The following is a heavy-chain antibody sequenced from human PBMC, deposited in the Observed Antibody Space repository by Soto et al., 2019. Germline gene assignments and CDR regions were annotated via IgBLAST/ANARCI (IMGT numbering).Heavy chain of an antibody. V-gene: IGHV1-69*13. Sequence: SVKVSCKASGGTFSSYAISWVRQAPGQGLEWMGGIIPIFGTANYAQKFQGRVTITADESTSTAYMELSSLRSEDTAVYYCARDQTPYYDILTGYYSHYGMDVWGQGSPVTVS. CDR1: GGTFSSYA. CDR2: IIPIFGTA. J-gene: IGHJ6*02. D-gene: IGHD3-9*01. CDR3: ARDQTPYYDILTGYYSHYGMDV.